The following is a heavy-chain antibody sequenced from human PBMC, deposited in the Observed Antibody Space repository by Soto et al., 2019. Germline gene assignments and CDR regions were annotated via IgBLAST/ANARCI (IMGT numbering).Heavy chain of an antibody. V-gene: IGHV4-39*01. Sequence: SETLSLTCTVSGGSISSSSYYWGWIRQPPGKGLEWIGSIYYSGSTYYNPSLKSRVTISVDTSKNQFSLKLSSVTAADTAVYYCARPFALTPAAAYLEDYWGQGTLVTVSS. CDR1: GGSISSSSYY. CDR3: ARPFALTPAAAYLEDY. CDR2: IYYSGST. J-gene: IGHJ4*02. D-gene: IGHD6-13*01.